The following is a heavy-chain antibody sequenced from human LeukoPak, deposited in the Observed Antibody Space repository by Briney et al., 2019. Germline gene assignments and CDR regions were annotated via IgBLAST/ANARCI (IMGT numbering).Heavy chain of an antibody. D-gene: IGHD1-26*01. Sequence: KPSETLSLTCSVPGGPISSTRYYWGWIRQPPGKGLGWIGSMYYRGSSYYNPSLKSRVTMSVDTSKNQVSLKLSSVTVADTAVYYWANAESYSFDYWGQGTLVTVSS. V-gene: IGHV4-39*01. J-gene: IGHJ4*02. CDR1: GGPISSTRYY. CDR3: ANAESYSFDY. CDR2: MYYRGSS.